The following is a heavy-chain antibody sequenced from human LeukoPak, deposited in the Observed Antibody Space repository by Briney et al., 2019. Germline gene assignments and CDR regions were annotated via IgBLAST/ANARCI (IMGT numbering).Heavy chain of an antibody. V-gene: IGHV4-38-2*02. Sequence: SETLSLTCTVSGYSISSGYYWGWIRQPPGKGLEWIGSIYRSGSTYYNPSLKSRVTISVDTSKNQFSLKLSSVTAADTAVYYCARDSVGSSWYDWFDPWGQGTLVTVSS. CDR3: ARDSVGSSWYDWFDP. CDR2: IYRSGST. J-gene: IGHJ5*02. CDR1: GYSISSGYY. D-gene: IGHD6-13*01.